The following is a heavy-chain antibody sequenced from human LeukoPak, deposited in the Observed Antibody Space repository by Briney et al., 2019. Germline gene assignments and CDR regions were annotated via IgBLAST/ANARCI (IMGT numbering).Heavy chain of an antibody. J-gene: IGHJ5*02. D-gene: IGHD6-19*01. CDR2: INPNSGGT. Sequence: ASVKVSCKASGYTFTGYYTHWVRQAPGQGLEWMGWINPNSGGTNYAQKFQGRVTMTRDTSISTAYMELSRLRSDDTAVYYCARGGSSGWYPWFDPWGQGTLVTVSS. CDR1: GYTFTGYY. V-gene: IGHV1-2*02. CDR3: ARGGSSGWYPWFDP.